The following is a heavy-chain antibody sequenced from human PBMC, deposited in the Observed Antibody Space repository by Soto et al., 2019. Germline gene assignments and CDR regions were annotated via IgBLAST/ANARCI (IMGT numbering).Heavy chain of an antibody. V-gene: IGHV1-46*01. CDR2: INPGGGST. CDR1: GYTFTSYY. CDR3: AKDPRKVASTFFDF. Sequence: GASVKVSCKASGYTFTSYYMHWVRQAPGQGLEWMGIINPGGGSTSYAQKFQGRVTMTRDTSTSTVYMELSSLRSEDTAVYYCAKDPRKVASTFFDFLGQGTLVTVSS. J-gene: IGHJ4*01. D-gene: IGHD5-12*01.